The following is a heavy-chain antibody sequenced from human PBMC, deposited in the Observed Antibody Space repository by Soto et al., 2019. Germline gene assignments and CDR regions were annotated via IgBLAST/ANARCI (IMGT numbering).Heavy chain of an antibody. CDR3: ARSRTVYSSSSVLGY. CDR1: GYTLTGYY. V-gene: IGHV1-2*04. J-gene: IGHJ4*02. D-gene: IGHD6-6*01. CDR2: INPNSGGT. Sequence: ASVKVSCKASGYTLTGYYMHWVRQAPGQGLEWMGWINPNSGGTNYAQKFQGWVTMTRDTSISTAYMELSRLRSDDTAVYYCARSRTVYSSSSVLGYWGQGTLVTVSS.